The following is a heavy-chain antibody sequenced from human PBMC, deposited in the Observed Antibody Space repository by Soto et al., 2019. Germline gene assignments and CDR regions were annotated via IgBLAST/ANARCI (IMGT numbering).Heavy chain of an antibody. CDR3: TRRHFLDY. Sequence: SETLSLTCTVSGGSINNYYWSWIRQPPGKGLEWIGHVYYSGSTHYNPSLKSRVTMSVDASRNLFSLKLSSVTAADTAVYFCTRRHFLDYSGQGALVIVSS. CDR1: GGSINNYY. V-gene: IGHV4-59*08. J-gene: IGHJ4*02. CDR2: VYYSGST.